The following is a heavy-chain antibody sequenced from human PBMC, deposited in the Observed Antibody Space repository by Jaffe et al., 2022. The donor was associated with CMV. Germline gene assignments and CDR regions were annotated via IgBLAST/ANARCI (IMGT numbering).Heavy chain of an antibody. Sequence: QVQLQESGPGLVKPSETLSLTCTVSGDSVSSGTYFWTWIRQPPGKGLEWIGYIYYSGSTNYNPSLKSRLTISVDTSKNQFSLKLSSVTAADTAVYYCARDALGGQQLTYWGQGTLVTVSS. D-gene: IGHD6-13*01. CDR3: ARDALGGQQLTY. CDR2: IYYSGST. CDR1: GDSVSSGTYF. V-gene: IGHV4-61*01. J-gene: IGHJ4*02.